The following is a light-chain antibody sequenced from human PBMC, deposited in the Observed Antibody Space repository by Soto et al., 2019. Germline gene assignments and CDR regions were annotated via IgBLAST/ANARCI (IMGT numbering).Light chain of an antibody. V-gene: IGKV3-15*01. CDR2: GAS. CDR1: QSVSSY. Sequence: MVCTQSPATLSLSPGERASLSCRASQSVSSYLAWYQQKPGQAPRLLIYGASTRATGIPARFSGSGSGTEFTLTISSLQSEDFAVYYCQQYHIWPSITFGQGTRLEIK. J-gene: IGKJ5*01. CDR3: QQYHIWPSIT.